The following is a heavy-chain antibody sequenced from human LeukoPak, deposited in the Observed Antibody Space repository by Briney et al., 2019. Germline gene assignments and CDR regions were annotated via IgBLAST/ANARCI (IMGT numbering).Heavy chain of an antibody. J-gene: IGHJ4*02. Sequence: SETLSLTCTVSGVSISSYYWSWIRQPPGKGLEWIGDIYYSGSTNYNHSVKGRVTISVDTSKNQLYLKLSSVTAEDTAVYYCARYWVVPADFDYWGQGTLVTVSS. D-gene: IGHD2-2*01. CDR2: IYYSGST. CDR3: ARYWVVPADFDY. CDR1: GVSISSYY. V-gene: IGHV4-59*01.